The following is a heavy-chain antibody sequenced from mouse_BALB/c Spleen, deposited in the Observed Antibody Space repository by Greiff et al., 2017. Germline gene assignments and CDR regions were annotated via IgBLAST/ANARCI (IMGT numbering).Heavy chain of an antibody. D-gene: IGHD1-2*01. V-gene: IGHV14-3*02. Sequence: VQLQQSGAELVKPGASVKLSCTASGFNIKDTYMHWVKQRPEQGLEWIGRIDPANGNTKYDPKFQGKATITADTSSNTAYLQLSSLTSEDTAVYYCARYLRLHAMDYWGQGTSVTVSS. J-gene: IGHJ4*01. CDR2: IDPANGNT. CDR1: GFNIKDTY. CDR3: ARYLRLHAMDY.